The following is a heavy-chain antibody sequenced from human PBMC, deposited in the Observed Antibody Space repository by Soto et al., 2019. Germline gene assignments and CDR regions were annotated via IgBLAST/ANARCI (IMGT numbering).Heavy chain of an antibody. CDR1: GGSIIRGGYY. D-gene: IGHD1-1*01. V-gene: IGHV4-31*03. J-gene: IGHJ4*02. CDR3: ARYSLNIGTSPFRLFDD. Sequence: TLSLTCTVSGGSIIRGGYYWSWIRQHPGKGLEWIGYIYYSGSTYYNPPLKSRVTISVDTSKNQFSLKLSSVTAADTAVYYCARYSLNIGTSPFRLFDDCGEGTLVTASS. CDR2: IYYSGST.